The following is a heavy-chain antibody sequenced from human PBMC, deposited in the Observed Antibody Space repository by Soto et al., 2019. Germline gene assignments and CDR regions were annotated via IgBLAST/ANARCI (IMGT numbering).Heavy chain of an antibody. D-gene: IGHD4-17*01. Sequence: GGSLRLSCAVSGITFNNYWMHWIRQTPGKGLEWVAVIWYDGSNKYYADSVKGRFTISRDNSKNTLYLQMNSLRAEDTAVYYSASHDYGDFQLRYWGQGTLVTVSS. CDR1: GITFNNYW. V-gene: IGHV3-33*08. CDR3: ASHDYGDFQLRY. CDR2: IWYDGSNK. J-gene: IGHJ4*02.